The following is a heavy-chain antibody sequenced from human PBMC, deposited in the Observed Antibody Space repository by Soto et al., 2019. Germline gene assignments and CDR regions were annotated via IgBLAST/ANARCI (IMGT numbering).Heavy chain of an antibody. Sequence: ASVKVSCKASGYTFTGYYMHWVRQAPGQGLEWMGWINPNSGGTNYAQKFQGRVTMTRDTPISTAYMELSRLRSDDTAVYYCARFGPYYYGMDVWGQGTTVTVSS. CDR2: INPNSGGT. V-gene: IGHV1-2*02. CDR1: GYTFTGYY. D-gene: IGHD3-10*01. J-gene: IGHJ6*02. CDR3: ARFGPYYYGMDV.